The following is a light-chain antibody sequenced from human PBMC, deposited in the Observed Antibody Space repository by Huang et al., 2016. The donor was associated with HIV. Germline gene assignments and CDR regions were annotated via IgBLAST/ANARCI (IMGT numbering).Light chain of an antibody. Sequence: EEVMTQSPATLSVSPGERATLSCRASQSVGSKLAWYQQKPGQAPRLLIYCASTRATGIPARFSGSGSGTDFTLTISSLQPEDFAVYYCHQYNDWPGFTFGPGTKVDMK. CDR1: QSVGSK. CDR2: CAS. CDR3: HQYNDWPGFT. V-gene: IGKV3-15*01. J-gene: IGKJ3*01.